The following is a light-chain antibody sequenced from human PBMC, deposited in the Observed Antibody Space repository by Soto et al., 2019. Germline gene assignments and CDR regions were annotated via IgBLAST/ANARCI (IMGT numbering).Light chain of an antibody. Sequence: EIVLTQSPGTLSLSPGERATLSCRASHSVNSRFLAWYQQRPGQSPRLLIYGASSRASGIPDRFSGSGSQTDFAFTISRLEPEDFAVYYCPQYDSAPLTFGGGTKVEIK. CDR2: GAS. CDR1: HSVNSRF. J-gene: IGKJ4*01. CDR3: PQYDSAPLT. V-gene: IGKV3-20*01.